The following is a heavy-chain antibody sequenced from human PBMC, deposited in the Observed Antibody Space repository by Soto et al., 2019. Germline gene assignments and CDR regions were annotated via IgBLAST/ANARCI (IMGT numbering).Heavy chain of an antibody. D-gene: IGHD3-16*01. Sequence: ASVKVSCMASGYTFTSYAMHWVRQAPGQRLEWMGWINAGNGNTKYSQKFQGRVTITRDTSASTAYMELSSLRSEDTAVYYCARDRGGAAPYYYYMDVWGKGTTVTVS. CDR3: ARDRGGAAPYYYYMDV. CDR1: GYTFTSYA. V-gene: IGHV1-3*01. J-gene: IGHJ6*03. CDR2: INAGNGNT.